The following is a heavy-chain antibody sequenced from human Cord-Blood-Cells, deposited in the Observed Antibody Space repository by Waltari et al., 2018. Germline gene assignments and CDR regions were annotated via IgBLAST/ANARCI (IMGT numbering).Heavy chain of an antibody. CDR1: GGTFSSYA. CDR2: IIPIFGTA. CDR3: ARVYCSSTSCPYYYYGMDV. V-gene: IGHV1-69*12. J-gene: IGHJ6*02. D-gene: IGHD2-2*01. Sequence: QVQLVQSGAEVKKPGSSVKVSCKASGGTFSSYAISWVRQATGQGLEWMGGIIPIFGTANYAQKFQGRVTITADESTSTAYMELSSLRSEDTAVYYCARVYCSSTSCPYYYYGMDVWGQGTTVTVSS.